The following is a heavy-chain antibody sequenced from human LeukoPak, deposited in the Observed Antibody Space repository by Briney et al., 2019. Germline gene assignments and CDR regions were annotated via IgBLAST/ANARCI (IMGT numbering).Heavy chain of an antibody. CDR1: GGSFSGYY. D-gene: IGHD3-10*01. CDR2: ISVTGST. CDR3: ATLGNQWELRLDY. Sequence: SETLSLTCAVYGGSFSGYYWTWIRQPAGKGLEWIGHISVTGSTNYNPSLKSRVTMSVDTSKNQSSLKLSSVTAADTAVYYCATLGNQWELRLDYWGQGTLVTVSS. V-gene: IGHV4-59*10. J-gene: IGHJ4*02.